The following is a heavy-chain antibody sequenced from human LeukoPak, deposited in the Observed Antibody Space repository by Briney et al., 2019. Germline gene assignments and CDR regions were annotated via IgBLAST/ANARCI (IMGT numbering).Heavy chain of an antibody. V-gene: IGHV3-23*01. CDR1: GFTFSSYA. CDR3: AKPEGEVVTPYDAFDI. J-gene: IGHJ3*02. Sequence: PAGSLRLSCAASGFTFSSYAMSWVRQAPGKGLEWVSAISGSGGSTYYADSVKGRFTISRDNSKNTLYLQMNSLRAEDTAVYYCAKPEGEVVTPYDAFDIWGQGTMVTVSS. CDR2: ISGSGGST. D-gene: IGHD2-15*01.